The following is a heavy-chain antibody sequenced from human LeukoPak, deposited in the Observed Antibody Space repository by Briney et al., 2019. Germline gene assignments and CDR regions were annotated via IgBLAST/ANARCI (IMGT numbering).Heavy chain of an antibody. Sequence: PGGSLRLSCAASGFTFSSYVMSWVRQAPGKGLEWVSAISGSGGSTYYADSVKGRFTISRDNSKNTLYLQMNSLRAEDTAVYYCAKALGKLIVVVTAFDYWGQGTLVTVSS. V-gene: IGHV3-23*01. D-gene: IGHD2-21*02. CDR3: AKALGKLIVVVTAFDY. CDR2: ISGSGGST. CDR1: GFTFSSYV. J-gene: IGHJ4*02.